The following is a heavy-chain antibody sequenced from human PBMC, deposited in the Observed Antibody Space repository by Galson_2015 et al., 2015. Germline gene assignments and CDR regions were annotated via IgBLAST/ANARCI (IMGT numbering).Heavy chain of an antibody. D-gene: IGHD3-10*01. V-gene: IGHV3-74*01. J-gene: IGHJ6*03. Sequence: SLRLSCAASGFTFSSYWMHWVRHAPGKGLVWVSRINSDGSSTSYADSVKGRFTISRDNAKNTLYLQMNSLRDEDTAVYYCARDRDLLDYMDVWGKGTTVTVSS. CDR3: ARDRDLLDYMDV. CDR1: GFTFSSYW. CDR2: INSDGSST.